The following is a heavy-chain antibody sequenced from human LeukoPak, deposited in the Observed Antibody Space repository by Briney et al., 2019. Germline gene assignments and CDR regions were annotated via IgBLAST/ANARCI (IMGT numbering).Heavy chain of an antibody. J-gene: IGHJ4*02. CDR3: TRSKAYYYDSSGYSGY. D-gene: IGHD3-22*01. CDR1: GSTFGDYA. CDR2: IRSKAYGGTT. Sequence: GGSLRLSCTASGSTFGDYAMSWVRQAPGKGLEWVGFIRSKAYGGTTEYAASVKGRFTISRDDSKSIAYLQMNSLKTEDTAVYYCTRSKAYYYDSSGYSGYWGQGTLVTVSS. V-gene: IGHV3-49*04.